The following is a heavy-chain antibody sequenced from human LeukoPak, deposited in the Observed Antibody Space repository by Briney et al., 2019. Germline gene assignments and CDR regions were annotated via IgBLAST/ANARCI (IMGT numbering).Heavy chain of an antibody. Sequence: SGTLSLTCAVYGGSFSGYYWSWIRQPPGKGLEWIGEINHSGSTNYNPSLKSRVTISVDTSKNQFSLKLSSVTAADTAVYYCARGGIVLMVYASNWFDPWGQGTLVTVSS. CDR2: INHSGST. J-gene: IGHJ5*02. CDR1: GGSFSGYY. CDR3: ARGGIVLMVYASNWFDP. V-gene: IGHV4-34*01. D-gene: IGHD2-8*01.